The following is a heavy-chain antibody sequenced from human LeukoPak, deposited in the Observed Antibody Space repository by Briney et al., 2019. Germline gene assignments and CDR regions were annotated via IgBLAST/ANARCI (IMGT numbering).Heavy chain of an antibody. CDR3: ARSGYNWFDP. D-gene: IGHD7-27*01. V-gene: IGHV1-18*01. CDR2: ISAYNGNT. CDR1: GYTFTSYG. J-gene: IGHJ5*02. Sequence: ASVKVSCKASGYTFTSYGISWVRQAPGQGLEWMGWISAYNGNTNYAQKLQGRVTITADKSTSTAYMELSSLRSEDTAVYYCARSGYNWFDPWGQGTLVTVSS.